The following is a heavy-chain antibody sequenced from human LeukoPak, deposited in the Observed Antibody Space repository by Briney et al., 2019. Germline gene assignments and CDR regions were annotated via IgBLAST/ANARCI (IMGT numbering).Heavy chain of an antibody. CDR3: ARWVRSPPHRYSGYDLNWFDP. Sequence: SSQTLSLTFTVSGDSISSGGYSWAWLRQLPGRGLEWIACIYYIGTTYYNPSPKTRVTISMDASKNQFSLMLNSVTAADAAVYYCARWVRSPPHRYSGYDLNWFDPWGQGTLVTVSS. V-gene: IGHV4-31*03. J-gene: IGHJ5*02. D-gene: IGHD5-12*01. CDR1: GDSISSGGYS. CDR2: IYYIGTT.